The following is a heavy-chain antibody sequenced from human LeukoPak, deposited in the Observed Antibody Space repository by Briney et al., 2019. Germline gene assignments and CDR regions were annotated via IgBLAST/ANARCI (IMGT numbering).Heavy chain of an antibody. CDR2: INHSGST. V-gene: IGHV4-34*01. D-gene: IGHD3-9*01. CDR1: GGSFSGYY. Sequence: PSETLSLTCAVYGGSFSGYYWSWIRQPPGKGLEWIGEINHSGSTNYNPSLKSRVTISVDTSKNQFSLKLSSVTAADTAVYYCARTHYDILTGYYNRFDYWGQGTLVTVSS. CDR3: ARTHYDILTGYYNRFDY. J-gene: IGHJ4*02.